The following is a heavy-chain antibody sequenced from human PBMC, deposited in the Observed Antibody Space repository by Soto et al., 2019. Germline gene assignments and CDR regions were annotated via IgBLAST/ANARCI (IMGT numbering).Heavy chain of an antibody. D-gene: IGHD1-1*01. CDR3: GRTIQPGTTTYIDY. J-gene: IGHJ4*02. Sequence: PGGSLRLSCAVSGFTFGDHYIDWVRQAPGKGLEWVGRIRNKAHSYSTVYAASVKGRLTFSRDDSKNSVYLQMNSLKTEDTAVYYCGRTIQPGTTTYIDYWGQGTLVTVSS. V-gene: IGHV3-72*01. CDR1: GFTFGDHY. CDR2: IRNKAHSYST.